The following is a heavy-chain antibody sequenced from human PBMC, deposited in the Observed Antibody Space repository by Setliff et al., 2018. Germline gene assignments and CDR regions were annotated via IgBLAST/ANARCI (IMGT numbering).Heavy chain of an antibody. CDR3: ASSSYSGSYLNV. Sequence: NPGGSLRLSCAASGFTFSSYSMNGVRQPPGKGLEWIGEIYHSGSTNYNPSLKSRVTISVDKSKNQFSLKLSSVTAADTAVYYCASSSYSGSYLNVWGKGTTVTVSS. J-gene: IGHJ6*03. D-gene: IGHD1-26*01. V-gene: IGHV4-4*02. CDR2: IYHSGST. CDR1: GFTFSSYSM.